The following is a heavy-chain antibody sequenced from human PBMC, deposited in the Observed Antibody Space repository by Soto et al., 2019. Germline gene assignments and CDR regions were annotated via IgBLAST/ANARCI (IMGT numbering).Heavy chain of an antibody. CDR2: ISGSGGST. CDR1: GFTFSSYA. D-gene: IGHD2-21*01. CDR3: AKDPHCGGDCYYYGMDV. V-gene: IGHV3-23*01. Sequence: EVQLLESGGGLVQPGGSLRLSCAASGFTFSSYAMSWVRQAPGKGLEWVSAISGSGGSTYYADSVKGRFTISRDNSNNTLYLQMNSLRAEDTAVYYCAKDPHCGGDCYYYGMDVWGQGTTVTVSS. J-gene: IGHJ6*02.